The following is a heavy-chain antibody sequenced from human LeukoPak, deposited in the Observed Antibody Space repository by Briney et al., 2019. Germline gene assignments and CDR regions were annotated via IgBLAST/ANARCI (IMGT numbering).Heavy chain of an antibody. CDR2: ISWNSGSI. J-gene: IGHJ4*02. CDR1: GFTFDDYA. Sequence: GGSLRLSCAASGFTFDDYAMHWVRQAPGKGLEWVSGISWNSGSIGYADSVKGRFTISRDNSKNTLYLQMNSLRAEDTAVYYCAKDWGYYGSGTLDYWGQGTLVTVSS. CDR3: AKDWGYYGSGTLDY. V-gene: IGHV3-9*01. D-gene: IGHD3-10*01.